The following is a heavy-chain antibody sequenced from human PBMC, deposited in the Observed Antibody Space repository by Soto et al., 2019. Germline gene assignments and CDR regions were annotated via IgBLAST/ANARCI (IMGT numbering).Heavy chain of an antibody. CDR1: GFSLSTSGVG. Sequence: SGPTLVNPTQTLTLTCTFSGFSLSTSGVGVGWIRQPPGKALEWLALIYWDDDKRYSPSLKSRLTITKDTSKNQVVLTMTNMDPVDTATYYCAHILHYYDSSGYGMDVWGQGTTVTVSS. J-gene: IGHJ6*02. CDR3: AHILHYYDSSGYGMDV. V-gene: IGHV2-5*02. CDR2: IYWDDDK. D-gene: IGHD3-22*01.